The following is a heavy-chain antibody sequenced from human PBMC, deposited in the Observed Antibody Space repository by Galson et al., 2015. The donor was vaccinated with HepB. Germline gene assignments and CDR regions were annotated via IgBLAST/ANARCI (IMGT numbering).Heavy chain of an antibody. CDR3: ARNYCNGGSCFDY. Sequence: SVKVSCKASGYTFNSYGISWVRQAPGQGLEWMGWISAYNGDTKYAQILQGRVTMTKDTATSTVYMELRSLRSDDTAVYYCARNYCNGGSCFDYWGQGTLVTVSS. CDR2: ISAYNGDT. V-gene: IGHV1-18*04. J-gene: IGHJ4*02. CDR1: GYTFNSYG. D-gene: IGHD2-15*01.